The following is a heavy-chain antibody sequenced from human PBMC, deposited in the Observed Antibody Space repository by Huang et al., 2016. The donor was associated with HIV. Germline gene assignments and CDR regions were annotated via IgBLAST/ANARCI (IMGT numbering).Heavy chain of an antibody. CDR2: IYYRGGT. D-gene: IGHD3-3*01. CDR1: GGPTTGYS. V-gene: IGHV4-59*01. Sequence: QVQLQESGPGLVKSSETLSLTCSVSGGPTTGYSWTWIRQPPGKGLEWKGYIYYRGGTKYHPSLKSRITISIDTSKNEFSLNLTSVTAADTAVDYCAKIQYTIYGVAHHCFDPWGQGTLVSVSS. J-gene: IGHJ5*02. CDR3: AKIQYTIYGVAHHCFDP.